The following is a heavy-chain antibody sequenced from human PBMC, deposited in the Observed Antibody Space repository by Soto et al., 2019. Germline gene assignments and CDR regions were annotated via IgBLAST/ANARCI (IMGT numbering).Heavy chain of an antibody. Sequence: SGGSLRLSCATSGFTFSSYSIILVRQAPGKGLEWVSVISGSDGSTYYADSVKGRFTISRDNSKNTLFLQVNSLRGEDTEVYYCARKDGIVSLYNPELDHRGQGTLVNVSS. CDR1: GFTFSSYS. J-gene: IGHJ4*02. V-gene: IGHV3-23*01. CDR2: ISGSDGST. D-gene: IGHD1-1*01. CDR3: ARKDGIVSLYNPELDH.